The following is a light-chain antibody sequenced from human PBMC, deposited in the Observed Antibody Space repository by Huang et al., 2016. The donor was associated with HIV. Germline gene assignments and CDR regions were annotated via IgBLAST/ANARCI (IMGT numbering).Light chain of an antibody. Sequence: ELVLTQSPVTLSLSPGHRANLSCRASQSIGTYLAWYQQKSGQAPRLLIYDVSNRAAGVPARFSGSGSGTDFTLTIGSLDPEDFAIYHCQQRSKWPLTFGGGTKVEMK. CDR2: DVS. V-gene: IGKV3-11*01. CDR3: QQRSKWPLT. J-gene: IGKJ4*01. CDR1: QSIGTY.